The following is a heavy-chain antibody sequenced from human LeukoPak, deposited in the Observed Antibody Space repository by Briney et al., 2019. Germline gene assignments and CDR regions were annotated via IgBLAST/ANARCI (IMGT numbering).Heavy chain of an antibody. J-gene: IGHJ3*02. Sequence: GESLKISCKGSGYSFTSYWIGWVRQMPGKGLEWMGIIYPGDSDTRYSPSFQGQVTISADKSISTAYLQWSSLKASDTAMYYCARQAYYYDSSGYNDAFDIWGQGTMVTVPS. CDR1: GYSFTSYW. V-gene: IGHV5-51*01. CDR3: ARQAYYYDSSGYNDAFDI. CDR2: IYPGDSDT. D-gene: IGHD3-22*01.